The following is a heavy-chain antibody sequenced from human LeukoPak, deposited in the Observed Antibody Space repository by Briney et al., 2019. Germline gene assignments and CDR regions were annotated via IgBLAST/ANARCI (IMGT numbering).Heavy chain of an antibody. CDR3: ARDYYGSGSYSWFDP. CDR1: GFTFSSYA. D-gene: IGHD3-10*01. J-gene: IGHJ5*02. V-gene: IGHV3-30-3*01. Sequence: PGRSLRLSCAASGFTFSSYAMHWVRQAPGKGLEWVAVISYDGSNKYYADSVKGRFTISRDNSKNTLYLQMNSLRAEDTAVNYCARDYYGSGSYSWFDPWGQGTLVTVSS. CDR2: ISYDGSNK.